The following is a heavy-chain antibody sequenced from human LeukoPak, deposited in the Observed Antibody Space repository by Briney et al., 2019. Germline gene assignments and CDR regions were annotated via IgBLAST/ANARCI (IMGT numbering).Heavy chain of an antibody. CDR1: GFTFSSYS. CDR2: ISSSSYI. J-gene: IGHJ6*04. V-gene: IGHV3-21*01. CDR3: AKSTRAVMAMMDV. D-gene: IGHD3-16*01. Sequence: GGSLRLSCAASGFTFSSYSMNWVRQAPGKGLEWVSSISSSSYIYYADSVKGRFTISRDNAKNSLYLQMNSLRAEDTAVYFCAKSTRAVMAMMDVWGKGTTVTVSS.